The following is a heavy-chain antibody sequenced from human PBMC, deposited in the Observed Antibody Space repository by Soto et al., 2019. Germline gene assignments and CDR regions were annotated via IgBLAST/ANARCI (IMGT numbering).Heavy chain of an antibody. CDR1: GFTFSSYW. D-gene: IGHD6-13*01. J-gene: IGHJ3*02. CDR2: IKQDGSEK. CDR3: AREGIAAAGDAFDI. V-gene: IGHV3-7*01. Sequence: GGSLRLSCAASGFTFSSYWMSWVRQAPGKGLEWVANIKQDGSEKYYVDSVKGRFTISRDNAKNSLYLQMNSLRAEDTAVYYCAREGIAAAGDAFDIWGQGTMVTVSS.